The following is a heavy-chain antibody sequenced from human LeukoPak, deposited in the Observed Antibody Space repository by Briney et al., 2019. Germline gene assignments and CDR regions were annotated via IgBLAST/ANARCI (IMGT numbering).Heavy chain of an antibody. D-gene: IGHD2-2*01. CDR1: GFTFSGYA. CDR2: ISGSGGST. V-gene: IGHV3-23*01. Sequence: GGSLRLSCAASGFTFSGYAMSWVRQAPGKGLEWVSAISGSGGSTYYADSVKGRFTIFRGNAKNSLYLQMNSLRAEDTAVYYCARTVTVVVPAANWFDPWGQGTLVTVSS. CDR3: ARTVTVVVPAANWFDP. J-gene: IGHJ5*02.